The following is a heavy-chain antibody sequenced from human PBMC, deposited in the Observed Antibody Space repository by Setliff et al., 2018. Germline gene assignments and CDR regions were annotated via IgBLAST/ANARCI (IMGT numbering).Heavy chain of an antibody. J-gene: IGHJ4*02. CDR1: GFTFSNYW. D-gene: IGHD2-21*01. Sequence: GGSLRLSCAASGFTFSNYWMSWVRQAPGKGLEWVSIISASGDTTYYADSVRGRFTISRDISKNTLYLQMNSLRPEDTAVYYCARGGDYCGGECYIPPPDSYWGQGTLVTVSS. CDR3: ARGGDYCGGECYIPPPDSY. V-gene: IGHV3-23*01. CDR2: ISASGDTT.